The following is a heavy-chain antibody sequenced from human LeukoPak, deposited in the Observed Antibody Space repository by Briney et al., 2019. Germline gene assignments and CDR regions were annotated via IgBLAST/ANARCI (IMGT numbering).Heavy chain of an antibody. CDR3: AKNPYEYYFDY. D-gene: IGHD5-12*01. CDR2: INPNSGDT. CDR1: GYTLTGYY. V-gene: IGHV1-2*02. J-gene: IGHJ4*02. Sequence: ASAKVSCKASGYTLTGYYMHWLRQAPGQGLEWMGWINPNSGDTNYAQKSQGRVTMTRDTSINTAYMELSRLTSDDTAVYYCAKNPYEYYFDYWGQGTLVTVSS.